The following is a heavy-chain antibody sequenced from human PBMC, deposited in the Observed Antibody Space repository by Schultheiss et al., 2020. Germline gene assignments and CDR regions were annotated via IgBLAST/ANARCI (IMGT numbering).Heavy chain of an antibody. CDR3: ARVSCSGGSCYTTHPNFDY. D-gene: IGHD2-15*01. V-gene: IGHV4-39*07. CDR1: GGSISSSSYY. Sequence: SETLSLTCTVSGGSISSSSYYWGWIRQPPGKGLEWIGEIYHSGSTNYNPSLKSRVTISVDTSKNQFSLKLSSVTAADTAVYYCARVSCSGGSCYTTHPNFDYWGQGTLVTVSS. J-gene: IGHJ4*02. CDR2: IYHSGST.